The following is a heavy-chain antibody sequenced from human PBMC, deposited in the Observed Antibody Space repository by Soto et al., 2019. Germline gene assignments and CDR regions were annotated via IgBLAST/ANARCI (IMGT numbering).Heavy chain of an antibody. CDR3: ASGPSPRAFHS. Sequence: ASVKISFRASGCTFTAYYLHGFGQAPGQGPEWMGWINPYVGDTKYAQKFQGRVTMTRHTSIDTAYMELTRLISDDTAMYYCASGPSPRAFHSCGQGTLVTVS. J-gene: IGHJ4*02. V-gene: IGHV1-2*02. CDR2: INPYVGDT. CDR1: GCTFTAYY. D-gene: IGHD2-2*01.